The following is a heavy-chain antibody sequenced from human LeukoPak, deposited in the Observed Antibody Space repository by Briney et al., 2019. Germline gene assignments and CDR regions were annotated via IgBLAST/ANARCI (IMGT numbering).Heavy chain of an antibody. CDR3: SRLLGAARTDYFDY. D-gene: IGHD6-25*01. J-gene: IGHJ4*02. CDR1: RWSIRRGVYY. V-gene: IGHV4-39*01. CDR2: IYSSRST. Sequence: SVPLTRRCSRWSIRRGVYYWLCPRDPPEKAVQCFGSIYSSRSTYYNPALYSRVTISRDTSKNQFSLRLTSVTAADTAVYDCSRLLGAARTDYFDYWGQGTLVTVSS.